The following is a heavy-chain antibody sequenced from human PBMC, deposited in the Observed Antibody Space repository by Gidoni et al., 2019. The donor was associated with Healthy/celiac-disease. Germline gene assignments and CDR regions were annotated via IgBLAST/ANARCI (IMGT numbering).Heavy chain of an antibody. J-gene: IGHJ6*02. CDR3: ARDLWAYCGGDCYSGGMDV. CDR2: INPNSGGT. D-gene: IGHD2-21*02. Sequence: QVQLVQSGSEVKKPGASVKVSSKAAGYTFTGYEMHWVRQAPGQGLEWMGWINPNSGGTNYAQKFQGRVTMTRDTSISTAYMELSRLRSDDTAVYYCARDLWAYCGGDCYSGGMDVWGQGTTVTVSS. V-gene: IGHV1-2*02. CDR1: GYTFTGYE.